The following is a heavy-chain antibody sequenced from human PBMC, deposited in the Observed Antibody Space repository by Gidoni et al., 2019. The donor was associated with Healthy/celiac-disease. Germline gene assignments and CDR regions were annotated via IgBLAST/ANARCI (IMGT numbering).Heavy chain of an antibody. CDR2: ISSSSSTI. Sequence: EVQLVESGGGLVQPGGSLRLSCAASGFTFSSYSRNWVRQAPGKGLEWVSSISSSSSTIYDADSVKGRFTISRDNDKNSLYLQRNSLKDEDTAVYYCAREVYRYYYYGMDVWGQGTTVTVSS. CDR3: AREVYRYYYYGMDV. D-gene: IGHD2-2*01. CDR1: GFTFSSYS. V-gene: IGHV3-48*02. J-gene: IGHJ6*02.